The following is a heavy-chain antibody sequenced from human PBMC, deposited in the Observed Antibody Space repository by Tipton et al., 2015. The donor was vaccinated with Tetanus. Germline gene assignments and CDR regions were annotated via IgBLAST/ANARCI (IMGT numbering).Heavy chain of an antibody. V-gene: IGHV3-7*01. CDR2: IKQDGSAL. CDR1: GFTFSNYC. D-gene: IGHD3-16*01. CDR3: ARAIPSRWGKHDAFDI. J-gene: IGHJ3*02. Sequence: SLRLSCVASGFTFSNYCMTWVRQAPGKGLEWVANIKQDGSALYYVDSVKGRFTFSRDNAENSLYLQVNSLRVEDTAVYYCARAIPSRWGKHDAFDIWGQGTTVAVSS.